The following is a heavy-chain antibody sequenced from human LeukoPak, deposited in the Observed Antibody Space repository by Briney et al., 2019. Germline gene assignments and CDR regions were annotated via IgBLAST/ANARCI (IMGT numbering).Heavy chain of an antibody. J-gene: IGHJ4*02. V-gene: IGHV3-11*01. CDR2: ISGGSSFI. CDR3: ARTPHYYDSSGYYVDY. Sequence: GGSLRLSCAASGFTFSDSYMTWIRQAPGRGLEWVSYISGGSSFIYYADSVKGRFTISRDNAKNSLYLQMSNLRAEDTAFYYCARTPHYYDSSGYYVDYWGQGTLVTVSS. D-gene: IGHD3-22*01. CDR1: GFTFSDSY.